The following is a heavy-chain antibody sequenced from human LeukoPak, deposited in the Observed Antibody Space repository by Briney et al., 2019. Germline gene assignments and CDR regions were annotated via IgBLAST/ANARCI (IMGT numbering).Heavy chain of an antibody. CDR2: INPSGGST. CDR1: GYTFTSYY. J-gene: IGHJ3*02. Sequence: ASVKVSCKASGYTFTSYYMHWVRQAPGQGLEWMGIINPSGGSTSYAQKFQGRVTMTRDTSTSTVYMELSSLRSEDTAVYYCARLFLRGSYYDSSRYLPYAFDIWGQGTMVTVSS. D-gene: IGHD3-22*01. CDR3: ARLFLRGSYYDSSRYLPYAFDI. V-gene: IGHV1-46*01.